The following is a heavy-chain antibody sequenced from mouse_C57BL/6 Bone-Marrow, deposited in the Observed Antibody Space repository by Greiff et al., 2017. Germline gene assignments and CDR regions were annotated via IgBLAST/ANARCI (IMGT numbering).Heavy chain of an antibody. V-gene: IGHV5-4*01. Sequence: EVMLVESGGGLVKPGGSLKLSCAASGFTFSSYAMSWVRQTPEKRLEWVATISDGGSYTYYPDNVKGRFTISRDNAKNNLYLQMSHLKSEDTAMYYCARDMANWDVAWFAYWGQGTLVTVSA. CDR3: ARDMANWDVAWFAY. J-gene: IGHJ3*01. D-gene: IGHD4-1*01. CDR2: ISDGGSYT. CDR1: GFTFSSYA.